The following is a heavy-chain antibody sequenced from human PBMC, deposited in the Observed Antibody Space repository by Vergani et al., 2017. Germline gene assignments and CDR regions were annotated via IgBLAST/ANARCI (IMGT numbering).Heavy chain of an antibody. Sequence: EVQLLESGGGLVQPGGSLRLSCAASGFTFSRYAMSWVRQAPGKGLEWVSAISVSGGSTYYSDSVKGRFTISRDNSKNTLYLQRNSLRAEDTAVYYCAKGKGSGSYRRNWFDPWGQGTLVTVSS. V-gene: IGHV3-23*01. D-gene: IGHD1-26*01. CDR3: AKGKGSGSYRRNWFDP. J-gene: IGHJ5*02. CDR1: GFTFSRYA. CDR2: ISVSGGST.